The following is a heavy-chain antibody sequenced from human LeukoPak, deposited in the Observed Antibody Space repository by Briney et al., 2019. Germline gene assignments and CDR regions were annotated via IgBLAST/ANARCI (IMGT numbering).Heavy chain of an antibody. CDR3: ARGDVTWELLQIYAFDI. CDR1: GFTFDDYG. D-gene: IGHD1-26*01. J-gene: IGHJ3*02. Sequence: PGGSLRLSCAASGFTFDDYGMSWVRQAPGKGLEWVSGINCNCGSTGYADSVKGRFTISRDNAKNSLYLQMNSLRDEDTALYYCARGDVTWELLQIYAFDIWGQGTMVTVSS. V-gene: IGHV3-20*04. CDR2: INCNCGST.